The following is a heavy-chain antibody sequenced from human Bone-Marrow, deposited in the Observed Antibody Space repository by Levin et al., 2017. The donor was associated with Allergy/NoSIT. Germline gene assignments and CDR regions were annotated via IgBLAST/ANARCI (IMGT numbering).Heavy chain of an antibody. CDR2: VRGSGGIT. J-gene: IGHJ4*02. Sequence: PGGSLRLSCAASGFHFTNYAMGWVRQPPGKGLEWVSEVRGSGGITNYADSVKGRFTVSRDNSKNTLYLHLNSLRVDDTAVYYCARRWDYYGSGNYYSDWGQGTLVTVSS. CDR1: GFHFTNYA. D-gene: IGHD3-10*01. V-gene: IGHV3-23*01. CDR3: ARRWDYYGSGNYYSD.